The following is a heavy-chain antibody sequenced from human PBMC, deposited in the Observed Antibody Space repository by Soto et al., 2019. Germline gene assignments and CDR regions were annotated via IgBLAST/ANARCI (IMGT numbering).Heavy chain of an antibody. Sequence: ASVKVSCKVSGYTFTSYAMHWVRQAPGQRLEWMGWINAGNGNTKYSQKFQGRVTITRDTSASTAYMELSSLRSEDTAVYYCARDANTAMVWNYWGQGTLVTVSS. CDR3: ARDANTAMVWNY. D-gene: IGHD5-18*01. V-gene: IGHV1-3*01. CDR1: GYTFTSYA. J-gene: IGHJ4*02. CDR2: INAGNGNT.